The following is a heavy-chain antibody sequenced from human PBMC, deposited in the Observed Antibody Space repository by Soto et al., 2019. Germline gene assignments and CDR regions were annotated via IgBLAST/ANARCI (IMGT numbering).Heavy chain of an antibody. Sequence: SETLSLTCTVSGGSISSYYWSWIRQPPGKGLEWIGYIYYSGSTNYNPSRKSRVTISVDTSKNQFSLKLSSVTAADTAVYYCARAGPCGGDCYSYYWGQGTLVTVSS. D-gene: IGHD2-21*02. CDR1: GGSISSYY. J-gene: IGHJ4*02. CDR3: ARAGPCGGDCYSYY. CDR2: IYYSGST. V-gene: IGHV4-59*01.